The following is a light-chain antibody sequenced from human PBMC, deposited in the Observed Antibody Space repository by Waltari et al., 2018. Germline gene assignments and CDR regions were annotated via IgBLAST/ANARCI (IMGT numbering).Light chain of an antibody. CDR3: QVWDSSTAWV. V-gene: IGLV3-9*01. Sequence: SYELSQPLSVSVALGQTANLTCGGKNIGIKNVQWYQKKPGQAPVPVIYRDRSRPSGIPERFSRSNSGNTATLTISRAQAGDEADYYCQVWDSSTAWVFGGGTKLAVL. J-gene: IGLJ3*02. CDR2: RDR. CDR1: NIGIKN.